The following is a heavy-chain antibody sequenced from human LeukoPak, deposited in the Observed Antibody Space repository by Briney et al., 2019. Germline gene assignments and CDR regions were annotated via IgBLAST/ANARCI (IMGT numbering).Heavy chain of an antibody. J-gene: IGHJ4*02. CDR2: INHSGST. CDR1: GGSFSGYY. CDR3: ARSAYDILTGQYNSSSWTFDY. Sequence: PSETLSLTCAVYGGSFSGYYWSWIRQPPGKGLEWIGEINHSGSTNYNPSLKSRVTISVDTSKNQFSLKLSSVTAADTAVYYCARSAYDILTGQYNSSSWTFDYWGQGTLVTVSS. V-gene: IGHV4-34*01. D-gene: IGHD3-9*01.